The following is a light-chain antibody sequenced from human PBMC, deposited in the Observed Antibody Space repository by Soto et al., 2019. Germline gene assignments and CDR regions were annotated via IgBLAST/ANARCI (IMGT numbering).Light chain of an antibody. J-gene: IGKJ4*01. CDR3: QQRSNWPPLT. CDR2: DAS. CDR1: QSVSNF. V-gene: IGKV3-11*01. Sequence: EIVLTQSPATLSLSPGERATLSCRASQSVSNFLAWYQQKPGQAPRLLIYDASIRATGIPARFSGSGSGTDFTLTISSLEPEDFAVYYCQQRSNWPPLTFGRGTKVEIK.